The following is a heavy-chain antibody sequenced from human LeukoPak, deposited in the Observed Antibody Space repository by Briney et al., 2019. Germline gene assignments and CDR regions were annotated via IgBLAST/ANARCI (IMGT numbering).Heavy chain of an antibody. D-gene: IGHD6-13*01. J-gene: IGHJ5*02. CDR3: ARGWYSSSWYKSDRWFDP. CDR2: MNPNSGNT. CDR1: GYTFTSYD. Sequence: ASVKVSCKASGYTFTSYDVNWVRQATGQGLEWMGWMNPNSGNTGYAQKFQGRVTITRNTSISTAYMELSSLRSEDTAVYYCARGWYSSSWYKSDRWFDPWGQGTLVTVSS. V-gene: IGHV1-8*03.